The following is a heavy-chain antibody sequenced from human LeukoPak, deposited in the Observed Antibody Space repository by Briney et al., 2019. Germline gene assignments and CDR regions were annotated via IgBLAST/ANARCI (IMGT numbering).Heavy chain of an antibody. CDR2: MNPNSGNT. J-gene: IGHJ3*02. D-gene: IGHD3-22*01. CDR3: ARGTGGIVVVTDAFDI. V-gene: IGHV1-8*01. CDR1: GYTFTSYD. Sequence: ASVNVSCKASGYTFTSYDINWVRQATGQGLEWMGWMNPNSGNTDYAQKFQGRVTMTRNTSISTAYMELSSLRSEDTAVYYCARGTGGIVVVTDAFDIWGQGTMVTVSS.